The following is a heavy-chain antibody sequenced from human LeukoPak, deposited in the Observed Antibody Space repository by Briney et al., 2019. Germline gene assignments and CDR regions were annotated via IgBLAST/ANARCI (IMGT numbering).Heavy chain of an antibody. CDR2: INWNGGST. CDR1: GFTFDDYG. CDR3: AREYNWNYVGAFDI. D-gene: IGHD1-7*01. J-gene: IGHJ3*02. Sequence: GGSLRLSCAASGFTFDDYGVSWVRQAPGKGLEWVSGINWNGGSTGYADSVKGRFTISRDNAKNSLYLQMNSLRAEDTALYYCAREYNWNYVGAFDIWGQGTMVTVSS. V-gene: IGHV3-20*04.